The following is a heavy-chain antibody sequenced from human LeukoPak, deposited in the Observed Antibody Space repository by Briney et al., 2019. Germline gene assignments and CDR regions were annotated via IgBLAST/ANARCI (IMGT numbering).Heavy chain of an antibody. V-gene: IGHV1-18*01. CDR2: VSAKSGNT. CDR3: ARDGSGSYMPFDY. Sequence: ASVKVSCKASGYTFTNFAISWVRQAPGQGLEWMGWVSAKSGNTNYAQKFQGRVTMTTDTSTNTAYMELRSLRSDDTAAYFCARDGSGSYMPFDYRGQGTLVTVSS. CDR1: GYTFTNFA. J-gene: IGHJ4*02. D-gene: IGHD3-10*01.